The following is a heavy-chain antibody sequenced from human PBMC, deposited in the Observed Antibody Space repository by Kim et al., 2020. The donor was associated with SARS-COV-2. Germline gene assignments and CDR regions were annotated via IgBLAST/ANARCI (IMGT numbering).Heavy chain of an antibody. CDR1: GYTFTSYG. CDR2: ISAYNGNT. J-gene: IGHJ3*02. V-gene: IGHV1-18*01. D-gene: IGHD6-19*01. CDR3: ARVESSGWSGHDAFDI. Sequence: ASVKVSCKASGYTFTSYGISWVRQAPGQGLEWMGWISAYNGNTNYAQKLQGRVTMTTDTSTSTAYMELRSLRSDDTAVYYCARVESSGWSGHDAFDIWGQGTMVTVSS.